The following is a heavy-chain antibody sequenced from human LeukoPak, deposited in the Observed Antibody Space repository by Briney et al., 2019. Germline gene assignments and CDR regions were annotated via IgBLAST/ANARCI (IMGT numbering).Heavy chain of an antibody. CDR3: AREGEYYDSSGYKTFRYYFDY. J-gene: IGHJ4*02. D-gene: IGHD3-22*01. V-gene: IGHV3-33*01. CDR2: IWFDGSNE. CDR1: GFTFSSYA. Sequence: GGSLKLSCAASGFTFSSYAVHWVRQAPGQGLELVAAIWFDGSNEYYADSVKGRFTISRDNSKSTLYLQMTSLRAEEAAVYFCAREGEYYDSSGYKTFRYYFDYWGQGTLVTVSS.